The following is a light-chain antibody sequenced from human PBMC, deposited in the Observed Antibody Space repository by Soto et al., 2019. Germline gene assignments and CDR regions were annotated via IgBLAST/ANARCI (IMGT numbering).Light chain of an antibody. CDR2: GAS. V-gene: IGKV1-8*01. CDR1: QDIYTY. CDR3: QQYYSYPYT. Sequence: AIRMTQSPSSMSASTGDGVTITCRPSQDIYTYLAWYQQKSGRAPKVLISGASSLQSAVPSRFSGTGSGTEFTLTIRSLQAEGFATYYGQQYYSYPYTFGEGTKLEIK. J-gene: IGKJ2*01.